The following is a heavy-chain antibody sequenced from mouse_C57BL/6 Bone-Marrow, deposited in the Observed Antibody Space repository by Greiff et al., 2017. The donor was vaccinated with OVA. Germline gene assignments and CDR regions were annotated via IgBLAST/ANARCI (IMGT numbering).Heavy chain of an antibody. CDR1: GFTFNTYA. D-gene: IGHD1-1*01. CDR2: IRSKSSNYAT. CDR3: VREGTTVWYFDV. J-gene: IGHJ1*03. Sequence: EVQRVESGGGLVQPKGSLKLSCAASGFTFNTYAMHWVRQAPGKGLEWVARIRSKSSNYATYYADSVKDRFTISRDDSQSMLYLQMNNLKTEDTAMYYCVREGTTVWYFDVWGTGTTVTVSS. V-gene: IGHV10-3*01.